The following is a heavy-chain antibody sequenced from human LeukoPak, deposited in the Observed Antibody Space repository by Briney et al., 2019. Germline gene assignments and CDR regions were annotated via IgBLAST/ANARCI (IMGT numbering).Heavy chain of an antibody. J-gene: IGHJ4*02. V-gene: IGHV1-2*02. CDR1: GYTFTSYG. Sequence: GASVKVSCKASGYTFTSYGISWVRQAPGQGLEWMGWINPNSGGTKYAQNFQGRVTMTRDTSISTAYMELSRLRSDDTALYYCARDRREVYKYGSGTFKFGENFFDSWGQGTLVTVSS. CDR3: ARDRREVYKYGSGTFKFGENFFDS. D-gene: IGHD3-10*01. CDR2: INPNSGGT.